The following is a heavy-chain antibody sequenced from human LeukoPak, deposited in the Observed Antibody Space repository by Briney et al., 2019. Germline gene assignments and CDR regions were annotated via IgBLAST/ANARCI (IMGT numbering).Heavy chain of an antibody. CDR3: ARDKVVVVAATSAAEYYYYMDV. D-gene: IGHD2-15*01. CDR2: ISYDGSNK. V-gene: IGHV3-30*04. Sequence: PGRSLRLSCAASGFTFSSYAMHWVRQAPGKGLEWVAVISYDGSNKYYADSVKGRFTIYRDNSKNTLYLQMNSLRAEDTAVYYCARDKVVVVAATSAAEYYYYMDVWGKGTTVTVS. CDR1: GFTFSSYA. J-gene: IGHJ6*03.